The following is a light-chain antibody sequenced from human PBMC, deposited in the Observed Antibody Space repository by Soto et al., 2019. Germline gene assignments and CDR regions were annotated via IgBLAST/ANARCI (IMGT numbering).Light chain of an antibody. Sequence: SYELTQPPSVSVSPGQTASITCSGDKLGDKYACWYQQKPGQSPVLVIYQDSKRPSGIPERFSGSNYGNTATLTISGPQAMDEADYYGQACDTSTAVFGGGTKRTVL. CDR1: KLGDKY. CDR3: QACDTSTAV. CDR2: QDS. J-gene: IGLJ2*01. V-gene: IGLV3-1*01.